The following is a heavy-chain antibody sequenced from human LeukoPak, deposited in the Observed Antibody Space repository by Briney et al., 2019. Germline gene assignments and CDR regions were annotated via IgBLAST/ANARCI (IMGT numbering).Heavy chain of an antibody. D-gene: IGHD2-21*02. V-gene: IGHV1-69*04. CDR2: IIPILGIA. J-gene: IGHJ4*02. CDR1: GGTFSSYA. Sequence: GASVKVSCKASGGTFSSYAISWVRQAPGQGLEWMGRIIPILGIANHAQKFQGRVTITADKSTGTAYMELSSLRSEDTAVYYCARDALMGVVVTASPTSFDYWGQGTLVTVSS. CDR3: ARDALMGVVVTASPTSFDY.